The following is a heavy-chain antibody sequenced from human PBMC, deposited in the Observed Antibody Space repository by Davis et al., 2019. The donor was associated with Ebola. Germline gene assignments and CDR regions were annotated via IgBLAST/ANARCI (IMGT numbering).Heavy chain of an antibody. Sequence: PGGSLRLSCAASGFSVSSTYMNWVRQAPGKGLEWVGRIKSKSDGGAADYAAPVKGRFTISRDDSKNTVYLQMNSLKTEDTAVYYCRSNFDYWGQGALVTVSS. CDR2: IKSKSDGGAA. J-gene: IGHJ4*02. V-gene: IGHV3-15*01. CDR1: GFSVSSTY. CDR3: RSNFDY.